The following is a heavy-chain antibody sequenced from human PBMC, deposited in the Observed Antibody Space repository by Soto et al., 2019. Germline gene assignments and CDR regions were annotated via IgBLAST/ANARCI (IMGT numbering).Heavy chain of an antibody. V-gene: IGHV3-7*01. CDR3: ARVHAFYYGSGRFPGRSCYFDY. CDR1: GFTFSSYW. Sequence: GGSLRLSCAASGFTFSSYWMSWVRQAPGKGLEWVANIKQDGSEKYYVDSVKGRFTISRDNAKNSLYLQMNSLRAEDTAVYYCARVHAFYYGSGRFPGRSCYFDYWGQGTLVTVSS. J-gene: IGHJ4*02. CDR2: IKQDGSEK. D-gene: IGHD3-10*01.